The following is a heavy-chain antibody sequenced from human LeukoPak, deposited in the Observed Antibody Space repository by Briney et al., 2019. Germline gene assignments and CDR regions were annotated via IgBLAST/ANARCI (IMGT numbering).Heavy chain of an antibody. CDR3: AIWGYYYYYMDV. J-gene: IGHJ6*03. V-gene: IGHV1-18*01. CDR1: GYTFTSYG. CDR2: ISGYNGNT. Sequence: ASVKVSCKASGYTFTSYGISWVRQAPGQGLEWMGWISGYNGNTNYAQKLQGRVTMTTDTSTSTAYMELRSLRSEDTAVYYCAIWGYYYYYMDVWGKGTTVTVSS. D-gene: IGHD3-16*01.